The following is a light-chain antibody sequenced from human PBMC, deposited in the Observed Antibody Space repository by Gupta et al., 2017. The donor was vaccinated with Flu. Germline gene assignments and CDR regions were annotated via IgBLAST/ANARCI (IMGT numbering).Light chain of an antibody. V-gene: IGKV3-11*01. Sequence: EIVLTQSPATLSLSPGERATLSCRASQSIVNYLAWYRQKPGQAPRLLIYDASTRAAGVPARFSGSGDGTDFTLTISSREPEDFAVYYCQHRSNGHRALPFGGGTKVEIK. CDR2: DAS. CDR3: QHRSNGHRALP. CDR1: QSIVNY. J-gene: IGKJ4*01.